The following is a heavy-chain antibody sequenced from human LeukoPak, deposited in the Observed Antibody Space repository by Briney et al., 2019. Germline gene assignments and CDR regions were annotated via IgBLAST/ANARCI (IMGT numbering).Heavy chain of an antibody. Sequence: GGSLRLSCGASGFSFSTYNMNWVPQAPGKGLEWVSSITTSSTYIYYADSVKRRFTISRDNAKNSLYLQMNSLRAEDTAVYYCARDPYSGSYGDYYYYYMDVWGKGTTVTISS. V-gene: IGHV3-21*01. CDR3: ARDPYSGSYGDYYYYYMDV. J-gene: IGHJ6*03. D-gene: IGHD1-26*01. CDR1: GFSFSTYN. CDR2: ITTSSTYI.